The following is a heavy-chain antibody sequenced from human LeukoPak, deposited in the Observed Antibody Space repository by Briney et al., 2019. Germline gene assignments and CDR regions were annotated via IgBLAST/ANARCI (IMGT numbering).Heavy chain of an antibody. CDR3: ASXSGXXXWFXX. Sequence: LSCAASGXXFSXXXXXWVXXXXXXXXXXVSRIXSDGSSTNYADSVKGRFTISRDNAKNTLYLLMNSLRVEDTAVYYCASXSGXXXWFXXXXQ. CDR2: IXSDGSST. D-gene: IGHD6-19*01. CDR1: GXXFSXXX. J-gene: IGHJ5*02. V-gene: IGHV3-74*01.